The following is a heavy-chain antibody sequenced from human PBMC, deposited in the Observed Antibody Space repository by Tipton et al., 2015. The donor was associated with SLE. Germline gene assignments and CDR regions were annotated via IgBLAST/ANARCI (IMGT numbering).Heavy chain of an antibody. Sequence: LRLSCDVYGGSFSGYYWSWIRQPPGKGLEWIGEINHSGSTNYNPSLKSRVTISVDTSKNQFSLRLSSVTAADTAVYYCARTPAGDFDYWGQGTLVTVSS. V-gene: IGHV4-34*01. CDR3: ARTPAGDFDY. D-gene: IGHD1-14*01. CDR1: GGSFSGYY. J-gene: IGHJ4*02. CDR2: INHSGST.